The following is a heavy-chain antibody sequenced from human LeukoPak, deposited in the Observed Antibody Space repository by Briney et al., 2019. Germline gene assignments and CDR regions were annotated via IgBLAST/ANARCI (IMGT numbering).Heavy chain of an antibody. Sequence: PGGSLRLSCAASGSTFSNYALHWVRQSPGKGLEWVAVISKDGGHKFYADPVKGRFTISRDNSKNTLSVLMNSLSPDDTAVYYCARDLNPSSSGWYDTFDYWGQGTLVTVSS. J-gene: IGHJ4*02. V-gene: IGHV3-30*04. D-gene: IGHD6-19*01. CDR3: ARDLNPSSSGWYDTFDY. CDR1: GSTFSNYA. CDR2: ISKDGGHK.